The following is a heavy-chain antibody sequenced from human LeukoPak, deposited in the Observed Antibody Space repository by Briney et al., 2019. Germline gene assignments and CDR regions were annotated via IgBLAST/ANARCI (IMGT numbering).Heavy chain of an antibody. D-gene: IGHD3-22*01. CDR2: IYYSGST. CDR3: AREYYDSSGYYEPSYYFDY. CDR1: GGSISSYY. Sequence: SETLSLTCTVSGGSISSYYWNWIRQPPGKGLEWIGYIYYSGSTNYNPSLKSRVTISVDTSKNQFSLTLSSVTAADTAVYYCAREYYDSSGYYEPSYYFDYWGQGTLVTVSS. V-gene: IGHV4-59*01. J-gene: IGHJ4*02.